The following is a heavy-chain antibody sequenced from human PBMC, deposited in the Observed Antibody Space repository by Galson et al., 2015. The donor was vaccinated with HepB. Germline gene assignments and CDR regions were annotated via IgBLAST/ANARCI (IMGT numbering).Heavy chain of an antibody. CDR3: ATEGTMVTQLPYPRLHYAMDV. CDR2: IKSKGDGGTT. V-gene: IGHV3-15*01. Sequence: SLRLSCAASGLTFSNAWMSWVRQAPGKGLEWVGRIKSKGDGGTTDYAAPVKGRFTISRDDSKNTVYLQMKSLRTEDTAVYYCATEGTMVTQLPYPRLHYAMDVWGQGTTVTVSS. CDR1: GLTFSNAW. D-gene: IGHD2-21*02. J-gene: IGHJ6*02.